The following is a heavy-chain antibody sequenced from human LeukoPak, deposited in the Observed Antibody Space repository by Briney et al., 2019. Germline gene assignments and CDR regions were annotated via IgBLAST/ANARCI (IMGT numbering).Heavy chain of an antibody. CDR3: ARHGVREISEVDY. D-gene: IGHD1-26*01. CDR1: GGSISSSSYY. J-gene: IGHJ4*02. Sequence: PSETLSLTCTVSGGSISSSSYYWGWIRQPPGKGLEWIGSIYYSGSTYYNPSLKSRVTISVDTSKNQFSLKLSSVTAADTAVYYCARHGVREISEVDYWGQGTLVPVSS. CDR2: IYYSGST. V-gene: IGHV4-39*01.